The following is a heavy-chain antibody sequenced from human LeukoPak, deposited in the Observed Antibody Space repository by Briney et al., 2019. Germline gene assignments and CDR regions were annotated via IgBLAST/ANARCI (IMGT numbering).Heavy chain of an antibody. CDR2: IYYSGST. J-gene: IGHJ4*02. CDR3: ARLGREGSSFDY. CDR1: GVSISSYY. V-gene: IGHV4-59*12. Sequence: SETLSLTCTVSGVSISSYYWSWIRQPPGKGLEWIGYIYYSGSTNYNPSLKSRVTISVDTSKNQFSLKLSSVTAADTAVYYCARLGREGSSFDYWGQGTLVTVSS. D-gene: IGHD6-19*01.